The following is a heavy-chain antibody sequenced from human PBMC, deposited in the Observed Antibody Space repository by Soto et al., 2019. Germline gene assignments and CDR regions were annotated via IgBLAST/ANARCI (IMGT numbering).Heavy chain of an antibody. V-gene: IGHV1-69*02. CDR2: IIPILGIA. D-gene: IGHD1-7*01. J-gene: IGHJ4*02. CDR1: GGTFSSYT. CDR3: ARGYNWNYSLFDY. Sequence: ASVKVSCKASGGTFSSYTISWVRQAPGQGLEWMGRIIPILGIANYAQKFQGRVTITADKSTSTAYMELSSLRSEDTAVYYCARGYNWNYSLFDYWGQGTLVTVSS.